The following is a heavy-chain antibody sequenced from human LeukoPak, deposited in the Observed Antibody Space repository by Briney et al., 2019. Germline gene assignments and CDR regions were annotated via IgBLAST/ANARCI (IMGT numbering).Heavy chain of an antibody. CDR3: ARDPYSSSWYVSDYYYYYYMDV. V-gene: IGHV4-38-2*02. D-gene: IGHD6-13*01. CDR1: GYSISSGYY. CDR2: IYHSGST. J-gene: IGHJ6*03. Sequence: SETLSLTCTVSGYSISSGYYWGWIRQPPGKGLEWIGSIYHSGSTYYNPSLKSRVTISVDTSKNQFSLKLSSVTAADTAVYYCARDPYSSSWYVSDYYYYYYMDVWGKGTTVTVSS.